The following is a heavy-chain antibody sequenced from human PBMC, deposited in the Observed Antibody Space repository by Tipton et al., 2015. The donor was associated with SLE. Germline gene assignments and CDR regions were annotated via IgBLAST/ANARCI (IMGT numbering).Heavy chain of an antibody. D-gene: IGHD5-12*01. Sequence: TLSLTCTVSGGSISSYYWSWIRQPPGKGLEWIGYIYYSGSTNYNPSLKSRVTISVDTSKNQFSLKLSSVTAADTAVYYCASMNSGYDYYYYYMDVWGKGTTVTVSS. CDR2: IYYSGST. V-gene: IGHV4-59*01. J-gene: IGHJ6*03. CDR3: ASMNSGYDYYYYYMDV. CDR1: GGSISSYY.